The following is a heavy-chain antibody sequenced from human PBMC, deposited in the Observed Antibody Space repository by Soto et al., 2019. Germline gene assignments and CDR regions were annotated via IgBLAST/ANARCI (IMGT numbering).Heavy chain of an antibody. CDR1: SGSISSSNW. Sequence: SETLSLTCAVSSGSISSSNWWSWVRQPPGKGLEWIGEIYHSGSTNYNPSLKSRVTISVDKSKNQFSLKLSSVTAADTAVYYCARKGSARYFDWLSPFDYWGQGTLVTVSS. CDR3: ARKGSARYFDWLSPFDY. V-gene: IGHV4-4*02. CDR2: IYHSGST. D-gene: IGHD3-9*01. J-gene: IGHJ4*02.